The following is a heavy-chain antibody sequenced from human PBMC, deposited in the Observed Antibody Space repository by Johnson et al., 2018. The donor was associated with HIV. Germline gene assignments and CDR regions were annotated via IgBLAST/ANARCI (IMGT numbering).Heavy chain of an antibody. CDR2: ISGSGGST. D-gene: IGHD6-13*01. J-gene: IGHJ3*02. CDR1: GFTFDDYG. CDR3: AKGRYSSSWYLAGAFDI. V-gene: IGHV3-23*04. Sequence: EQLVESGGGVIRPGGSLRLSCAASGFTFDDYGMTWVRQAPGKGLEWVSSISGSGGSTYYADSVEGQFTISRDTSNNTLYLQMNSLRAEDTAIYYCAKGRYSSSWYLAGAFDIWGQGTMVTVSS.